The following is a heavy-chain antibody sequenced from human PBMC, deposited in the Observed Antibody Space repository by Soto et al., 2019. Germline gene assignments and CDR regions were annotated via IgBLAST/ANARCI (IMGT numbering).Heavy chain of an antibody. V-gene: IGHV4-39*01. CDR2: IYYSGST. CDR1: GGSISSSSYY. Sequence: PSETLSLTCTVSGGSISSSSYYWGWIRQPPGKGLEWIGSIYYSGSTYYNPSLKSRVTISVDTSKNQFSLKLSSVTAADTAVYYCARHSGGSYDRGYYYYGIDVWGQGTTVTVSS. CDR3: ARHSGGSYDRGYYYYGIDV. D-gene: IGHD1-26*01. J-gene: IGHJ6*02.